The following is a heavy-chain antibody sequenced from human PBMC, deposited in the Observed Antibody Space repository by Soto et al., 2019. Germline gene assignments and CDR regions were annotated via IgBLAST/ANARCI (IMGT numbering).Heavy chain of an antibody. CDR1: GGSISSGGYY. D-gene: IGHD3-3*01. Sequence: PSETLSLTCTVSGGSISSGGYYRSWIRQHPGKGLEWIGYIYYSGSTYYNPSLKSRVTISVDTSKNQFSLKLSSVTAADTAVYYCARDPSYYDFWSGSRYYYMDVWGKGTTVTV. V-gene: IGHV4-31*03. CDR3: ARDPSYYDFWSGSRYYYMDV. CDR2: IYYSGST. J-gene: IGHJ6*03.